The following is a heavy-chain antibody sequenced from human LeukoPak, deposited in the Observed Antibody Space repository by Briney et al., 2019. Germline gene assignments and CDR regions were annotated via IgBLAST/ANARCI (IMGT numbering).Heavy chain of an antibody. CDR1: GFTFSDYA. Sequence: GGSLRLSCTASGFTFSDYAMSWVRQAPGKGLEWVSGISGSGGSIRYADSVKGRFIVSRDNSKNTLYLQMNSLRAEDTAVYYCAKGGDGYNYYFDYWGQETLVTVSS. V-gene: IGHV3-23*01. CDR3: AKGGDGYNYYFDY. CDR2: ISGSGGSI. J-gene: IGHJ4*02. D-gene: IGHD5-24*01.